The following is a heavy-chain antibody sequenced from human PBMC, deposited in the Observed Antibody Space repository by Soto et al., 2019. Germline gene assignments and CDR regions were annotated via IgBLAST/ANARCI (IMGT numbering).Heavy chain of an antibody. D-gene: IGHD3-10*01. Sequence: QVQLVQSGAEVKKPGSSVKVSCKASGGTFSSYAISWVRQAPGQGLEWMGGIIPIFGTANYAQKFQGRVTITADKSTSTAYMELSSLRSEDTAVYYCARELGVTMVRGVIKRYWFDPWGQGTLVTVSS. CDR3: ARELGVTMVRGVIKRYWFDP. J-gene: IGHJ5*02. CDR1: GGTFSSYA. CDR2: IIPIFGTA. V-gene: IGHV1-69*06.